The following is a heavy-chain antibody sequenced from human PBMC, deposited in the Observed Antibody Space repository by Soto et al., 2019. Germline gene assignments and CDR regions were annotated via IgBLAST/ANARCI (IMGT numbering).Heavy chain of an antibody. Sequence: EVQVVESGGGLVKPGGSLRLSCAASGFTFSTYSMNWVRQAPGKGLEWISSISSSGGSLSHAESVKGRFTISRDNAKNSLYLQMDSLRAEDTAVYYCARGRSINTNMDYWGQGTLVTVSS. V-gene: IGHV3-21*01. CDR1: GFTFSTYS. CDR2: ISSSGGSL. D-gene: IGHD2-2*01. J-gene: IGHJ4*02. CDR3: ARGRSINTNMDY.